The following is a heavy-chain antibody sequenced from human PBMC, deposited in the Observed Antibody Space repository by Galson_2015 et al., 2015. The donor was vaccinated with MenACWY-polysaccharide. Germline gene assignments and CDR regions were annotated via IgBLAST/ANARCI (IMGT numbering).Heavy chain of an antibody. D-gene: IGHD2-21*01. CDR3: YCGPDSAGWVDA. V-gene: IGHV3-73*01. CDR2: IRSKTKNYAT. Sequence: SLRLSCAASGFTCSASAAHWVRQASGKGLQWVGRIRSKTKNYATAYTPSVQGRFTVFRDDSKNMAYLQMNSLKTEDTGVYYCYCGPDSAGWVDAWGKGTTVTVSS. CDR1: GFTCSASA. J-gene: IGHJ6*04.